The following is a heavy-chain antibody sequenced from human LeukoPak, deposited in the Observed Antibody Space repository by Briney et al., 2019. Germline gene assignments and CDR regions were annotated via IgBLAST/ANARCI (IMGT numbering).Heavy chain of an antibody. V-gene: IGHV4-39*01. D-gene: IGHD5-18*01. CDR1: GGSTSSSNYY. J-gene: IGHJ4*02. Sequence: PSETLSLTCTVSGGSTSSSNYYWGWIRQPPGTGLEWIGSVSYSGSTSYNPSLKSRVTISVDTSNNQFSLKLSSVTAADTAVYYCARLDGYLPNYWGLGTLVTVSS. CDR3: ARLDGYLPNY. CDR2: VSYSGST.